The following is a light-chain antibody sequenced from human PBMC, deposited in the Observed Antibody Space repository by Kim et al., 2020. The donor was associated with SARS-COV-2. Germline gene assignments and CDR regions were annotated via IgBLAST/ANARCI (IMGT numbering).Light chain of an antibody. V-gene: IGLV3-25*03. J-gene: IGLJ2*01. Sequence: SYELTQPPSVSASPGQTARITCSGDALPKQYAYWYQQKPGQAPVLVIYKDSERPSGIPERFSGSSSGTTVTLTISGVQAEDEADYYCQSADSSGTYVVFG. CDR3: QSADSSGTYVV. CDR2: KDS. CDR1: ALPKQY.